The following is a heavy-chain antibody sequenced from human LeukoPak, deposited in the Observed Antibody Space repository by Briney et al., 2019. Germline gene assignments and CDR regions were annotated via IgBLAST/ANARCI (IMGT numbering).Heavy chain of an antibody. J-gene: IGHJ4*02. Sequence: PGGSLRLSCAASGFTFSSYEVNWVRQAPGKGLEWVSYISSSGSTIYYADSVKGRFTISRDNAKNSLYLQMNSLRAEDTAVYYCARDGGGITMIVVVTPVPTYFDYWGQGTLVTVSS. CDR2: ISSSGSTI. D-gene: IGHD3-22*01. V-gene: IGHV3-48*03. CDR3: ARDGGGITMIVVVTPVPTYFDY. CDR1: GFTFSSYE.